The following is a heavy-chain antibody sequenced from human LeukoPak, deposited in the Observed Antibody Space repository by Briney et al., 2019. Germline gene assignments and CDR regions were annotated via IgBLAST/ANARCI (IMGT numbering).Heavy chain of an antibody. D-gene: IGHD6-13*01. Sequence: GGSLRLSCVGSGFTFSTHVMSWVRRAPGMGLQWVSSISGNGHYTYYADSVRGRFTISRDGSKNTVVLQMNSLRAEDTAVYYCAKGRSSWQARAPPDNWGQGTMVTVSS. V-gene: IGHV3-23*01. CDR2: ISGNGHYT. CDR1: GFTFSTHV. CDR3: AKGRSSWQARAPPDN. J-gene: IGHJ3*02.